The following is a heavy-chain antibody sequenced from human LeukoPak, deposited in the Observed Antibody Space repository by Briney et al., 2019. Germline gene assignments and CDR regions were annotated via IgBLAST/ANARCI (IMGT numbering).Heavy chain of an antibody. CDR2: ISSSGSTI. V-gene: IGHV3-11*04. CDR3: ASVIAVAGYNWFDP. D-gene: IGHD6-19*01. Sequence: PGGSLRLSCAASGFTFSDYYMSWIRQAPGKGLEWVSYISSSGSTIYYADSVKGRFTISRDNAKNSLYLQMNSLRAEDTAVYYCASVIAVAGYNWFDPWGQGTLVTVSS. J-gene: IGHJ5*02. CDR1: GFTFSDYY.